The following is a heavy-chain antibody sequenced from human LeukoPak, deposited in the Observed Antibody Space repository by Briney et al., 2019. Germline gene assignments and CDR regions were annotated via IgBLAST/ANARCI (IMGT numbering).Heavy chain of an antibody. V-gene: IGHV3-21*01. Sequence: GGSLRLSCAASGFTLSSYSMNWVRQAPGKGLEWVSSISSSSSYIYYADSVKGRFTISRDNAKNSLYLQMNSLRAEDTAVYYCARDEGSGYYGYWGQGTLVTVSS. J-gene: IGHJ4*02. CDR3: ARDEGSGYYGY. CDR1: GFTLSSYS. D-gene: IGHD3-22*01. CDR2: ISSSSSYI.